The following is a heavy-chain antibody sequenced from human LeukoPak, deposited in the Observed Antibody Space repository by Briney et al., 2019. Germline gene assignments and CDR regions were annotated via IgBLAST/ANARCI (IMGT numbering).Heavy chain of an antibody. V-gene: IGHV3-33*06. CDR1: GFTFSSYG. D-gene: IGHD6-19*01. Sequence: GGSLRLSCAASGFTFSSYGMHWVRQAPGKGLEWVAVIWYDGSNKYYADSVKGRFTISRDNSKNTFYLQMNTLRADDTAVYYCAKGSGSGWYGWFAPWGQGTLVTVSS. J-gene: IGHJ5*02. CDR3: AKGSGSGWYGWFAP. CDR2: IWYDGSNK.